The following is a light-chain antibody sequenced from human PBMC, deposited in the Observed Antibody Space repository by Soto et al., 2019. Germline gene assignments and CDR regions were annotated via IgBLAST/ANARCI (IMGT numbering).Light chain of an antibody. J-gene: IGKJ4*01. CDR3: QQSGGLT. Sequence: DIQMTQSPSTLSASVGDRVTITCRASQSIATWLAWYQKKPEKAPKVLIYRASRLESGVPSRFSGSGSGTEFTLTISSLDPDDFATYYCQQSGGLTFGGGTKVEI. V-gene: IGKV1-5*03. CDR2: RAS. CDR1: QSIATW.